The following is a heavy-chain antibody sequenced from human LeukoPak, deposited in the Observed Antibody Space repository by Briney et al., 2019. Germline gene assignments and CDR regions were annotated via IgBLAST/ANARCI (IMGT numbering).Heavy chain of an antibody. CDR2: IYYSGST. V-gene: IGHV4-39*07. D-gene: IGHD6-13*01. J-gene: IGHJ4*02. Sequence: SETLSLTCTVSGGSISSSSYYWGGVRQPPGRGREGVGSIYYSGSTYYTPSLKPPVTISVDTSKNQFSLKLSSVPAADTAVYYCASRIAPPRTDYFDYWGQGTLFTVSS. CDR3: ASRIAPPRTDYFDY. CDR1: GGSISSSSYY.